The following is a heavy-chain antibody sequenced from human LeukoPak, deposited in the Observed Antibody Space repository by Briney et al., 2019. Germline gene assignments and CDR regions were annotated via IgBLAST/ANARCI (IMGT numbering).Heavy chain of an antibody. CDR2: ISGSGDYT. D-gene: IGHD1-1*01. J-gene: IGHJ4*02. V-gene: IGHV3-23*01. CDR1: GFTFSSYA. CDR3: AKLPGGTPV. Sequence: GGSLRLSCAASGFTFSSYAMHWVRQAPGKGLEWVSAISGSGDYTYYADSVKGRFTISRDNSRNTLYLQMNSLRAEDTAVYYCAKLPGGTPVWGQGTLVTVSS.